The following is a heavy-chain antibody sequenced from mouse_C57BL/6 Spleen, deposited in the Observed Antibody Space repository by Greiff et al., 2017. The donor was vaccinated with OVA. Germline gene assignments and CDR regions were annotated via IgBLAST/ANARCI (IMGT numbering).Heavy chain of an antibody. CDR2: IYPSDSET. Sequence: VQLQQPGAELVRPGSSVKLSCKASGYTFTSYWMDWVKQRPGQGLEWIGNIYPSDSETHYNQKFKDKATLTVDKSSSTAYMQLSSLTSEDSAVYYCARAGDGYYVGSAMDYWGQGTSVTVSS. CDR1: GYTFTSYW. J-gene: IGHJ4*01. D-gene: IGHD2-3*01. CDR3: ARAGDGYYVGSAMDY. V-gene: IGHV1-61*01.